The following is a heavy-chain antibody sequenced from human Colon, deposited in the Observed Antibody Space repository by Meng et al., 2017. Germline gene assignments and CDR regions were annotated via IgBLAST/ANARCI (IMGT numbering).Heavy chain of an antibody. CDR2: IYQSGST. Sequence: LKGSGPGQGKPPGTLSVTCTVFGGSISSNNWWSWVRQSPGRGLEWIGEIYQSGSTNYSPSLKSRVTISLDKSKNQFSLKVSYMTAADTAVYFCARVPTTVDPFESWGQGTLVTVSS. CDR1: GGSISSNNW. CDR3: ARVPTTVDPFES. J-gene: IGHJ4*02. D-gene: IGHD4-23*01. V-gene: IGHV4-4*01.